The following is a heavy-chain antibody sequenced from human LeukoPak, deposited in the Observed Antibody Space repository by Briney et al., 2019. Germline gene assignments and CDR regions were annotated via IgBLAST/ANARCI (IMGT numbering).Heavy chain of an antibody. J-gene: IGHJ4*02. V-gene: IGHV3-15*01. CDR3: TTDLGDGRGGF. D-gene: IGHD3-16*01. Sequence: GGSLRLSCVASGFTFSNPWMSWVRQAPGKGLEWVGRFKSKTDGGTTDYAAPVKGRFTISRDDSKNTLYLQMSSLKTEDTALYYCTTDLGDGRGGFGGQGTLVTVSS. CDR2: FKSKTDGGTT. CDR1: GFTFSNPW.